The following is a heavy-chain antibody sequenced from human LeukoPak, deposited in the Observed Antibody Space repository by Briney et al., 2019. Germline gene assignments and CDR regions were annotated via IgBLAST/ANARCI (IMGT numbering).Heavy chain of an antibody. CDR1: GFTFSSYE. Sequence: PGGSLRLSCAASGFTFSSYEMNWVRQAPGKGLEWVSVIYSGGYTYYADSVKGRFTISRDNSKNTLYLQMNSLRAEDTAVYYCAKDRGQTPFDYWGQGTLVTVSS. J-gene: IGHJ4*02. CDR3: AKDRGQTPFDY. D-gene: IGHD4-23*01. V-gene: IGHV3-66*02. CDR2: IYSGGYT.